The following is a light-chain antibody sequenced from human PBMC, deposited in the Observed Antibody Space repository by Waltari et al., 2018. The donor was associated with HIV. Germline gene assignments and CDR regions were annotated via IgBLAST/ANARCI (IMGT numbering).Light chain of an antibody. V-gene: IGKV4-1*01. CDR1: QSLFYSSNNGTY. CDR3: QQYDKRPRT. CDR2: WSS. Sequence: DIVMTQSPDSLAVSLGERATINCKSSQSLFYSSNNGTYLAWYQQKPGQPPKLLIYWSSTRKSGVPARFSGSGSGTDFTLTISSLQSEDAAVYYCQQYDKRPRTFGQGTKVEIK. J-gene: IGKJ1*01.